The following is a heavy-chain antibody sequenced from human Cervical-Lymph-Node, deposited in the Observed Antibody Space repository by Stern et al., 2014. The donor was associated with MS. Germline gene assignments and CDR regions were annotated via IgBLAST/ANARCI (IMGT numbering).Heavy chain of an antibody. Sequence: QVQLVQSGAEAKKPGSSVKVSCKASGGPFTNYAVSWVRQAPGQGLEWMGGIIPMFGTSNYAQKFQGRVTITADESTSTAYMELSSLRSEDTAVYYCARSIRVAGDLDYWGQGTLVTVSS. D-gene: IGHD6-19*01. CDR3: ARSIRVAGDLDY. CDR2: IIPMFGTS. J-gene: IGHJ4*02. V-gene: IGHV1-69*01. CDR1: GGPFTNYA.